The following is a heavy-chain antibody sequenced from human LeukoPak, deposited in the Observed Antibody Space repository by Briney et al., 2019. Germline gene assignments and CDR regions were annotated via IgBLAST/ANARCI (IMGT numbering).Heavy chain of an antibody. D-gene: IGHD7-27*01. CDR2: INSGGSGT. Sequence: GGSLRLSCAASGFAFSSNWMHWVRQTPGKGLVWFSRINSGGSGTSYAASVEGRFTISRDNVKNTLYLQMDSLRAEDTAVYYCATSLGPLTEYWGQGTLVTVSS. CDR3: ATSLGPLTEY. J-gene: IGHJ4*02. V-gene: IGHV3-74*01. CDR1: GFAFSSNW.